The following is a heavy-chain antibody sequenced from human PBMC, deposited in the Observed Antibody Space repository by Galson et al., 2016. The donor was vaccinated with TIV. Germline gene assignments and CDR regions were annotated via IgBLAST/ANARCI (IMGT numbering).Heavy chain of an antibody. CDR1: GFTFNDYA. J-gene: IGHJ4*02. CDR3: ARDQMSRIVVVAAANYYFDH. D-gene: IGHD2-15*01. Sequence: SLRLSCAASGFTFNDYAMSWVRQAPGKGLEWVTAIRGGGTITYYSDSVKGRFTISRDNSKNMLYLQMNSLTAEDTAVYYCARDQMSRIVVVAAANYYFDHWGQGTLVTVSP. CDR2: IRGGGTIT. V-gene: IGHV3-23*01.